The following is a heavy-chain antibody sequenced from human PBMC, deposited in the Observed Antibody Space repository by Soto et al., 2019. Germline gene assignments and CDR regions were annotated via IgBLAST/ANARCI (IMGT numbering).Heavy chain of an antibody. CDR1: GYTFTSYG. CDR3: ATYRGRGSYSGY. J-gene: IGHJ4*02. V-gene: IGHV1-18*01. Sequence: GASVKVSCKASGYTFTSYGISWVRQAPGQGLEWMGWISAYNGNTNYAQKFQGRVTMTTDTSTSTAYLELRSLRSDDTAIYYCATYRGRGSYSGYWGQGTLVTVSS. CDR2: ISAYNGNT. D-gene: IGHD1-26*01.